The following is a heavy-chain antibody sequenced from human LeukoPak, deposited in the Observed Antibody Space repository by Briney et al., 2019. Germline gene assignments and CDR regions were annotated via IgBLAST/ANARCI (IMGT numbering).Heavy chain of an antibody. J-gene: IGHJ6*02. CDR2: IYSSGNT. D-gene: IGHD5-18*01. Sequence: SETLSLTCSVSEGSNRSYHWMGTRQPTGKAREDIGYIYSSGNTNSNPSLKSRVTISVDTSKTRFSLKLSSVTAADTAVYYCARHTPVVLAPSGYYYNMDVWGQGTTVTVSS. V-gene: IGHV4-59*08. CDR1: EGSNRSYH. CDR3: ARHTPVVLAPSGYYYNMDV.